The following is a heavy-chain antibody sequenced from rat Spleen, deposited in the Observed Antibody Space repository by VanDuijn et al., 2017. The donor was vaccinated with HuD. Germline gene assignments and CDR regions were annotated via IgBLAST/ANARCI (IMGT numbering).Heavy chain of an antibody. Sequence: EVQLVESGGGLVQPGRSLKLSCAVSGFTFSSFPMAWVRQAPTTGLEWVATISTSGGSTYYRDSVKGRFTISRDNAKSTLYLQMNSLRSEDTATYYCTRSTSFDYWGQGVMVTVSS. CDR2: ISTSGGST. J-gene: IGHJ2*01. V-gene: IGHV5-46*01. CDR3: TRSTSFDY. CDR1: GFTFSSFP. D-gene: IGHD1-2*01.